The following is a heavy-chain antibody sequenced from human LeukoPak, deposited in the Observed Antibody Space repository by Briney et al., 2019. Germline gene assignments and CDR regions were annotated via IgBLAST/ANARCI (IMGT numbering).Heavy chain of an antibody. CDR1: GFTFTSYA. V-gene: IGHV3-21*01. CDR3: ARGSNSHCSGGSCYSGY. Sequence: GGSLRLSCAASGFTFTSYAMSWVRQAPGKGLERVSSISSSSSYIYYADSVKGRFTISRDNAKNSLYLQMNSLRAEDTAVYYCARGSNSHCSGGSCYSGYWGQGTLVTVSS. D-gene: IGHD2-15*01. J-gene: IGHJ4*02. CDR2: ISSSSSYI.